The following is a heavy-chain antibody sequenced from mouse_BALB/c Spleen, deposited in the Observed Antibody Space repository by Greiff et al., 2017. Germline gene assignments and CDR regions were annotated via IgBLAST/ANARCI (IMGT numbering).Heavy chain of an antibody. J-gene: IGHJ3*01. D-gene: IGHD3-2*01. CDR3: TRRQLGLLAY. CDR2: INPSNGGT. V-gene: IGHV1S81*02. CDR1: GYTFTSYY. Sequence: QVQLQQPGAELVKPGASVKLSCKASGYTFTSYYMYWVKQRPGQGLEWIGGINPSNGGTNFNEKFKSKATLTVDKSSSTAYMQLSSLTSEDSAVYYCTRRQLGLLAYWGQGTLVTVSA.